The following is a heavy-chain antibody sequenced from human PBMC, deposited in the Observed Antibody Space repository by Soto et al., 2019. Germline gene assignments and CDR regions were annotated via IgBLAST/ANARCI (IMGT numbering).Heavy chain of an antibody. CDR1: GFTFEDSV. J-gene: IGHJ6*02. V-gene: IGHV3-9*01. Sequence: GGSLRLSCVVSGFTFEDSVMHWVRQVPGKGLEWVSGISWNSDVKGYADSVRGRFTISRDNARNSLFLQMTSLRGEDSALYYCARDMAHHDFWGHIERGLDVWGQGTAVTVSS. CDR3: ARDMAHHDFWGHIERGLDV. D-gene: IGHD3-3*01. CDR2: ISWNSDVK.